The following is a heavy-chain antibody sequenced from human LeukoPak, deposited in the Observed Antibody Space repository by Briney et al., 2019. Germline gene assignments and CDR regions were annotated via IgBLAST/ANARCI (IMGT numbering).Heavy chain of an antibody. CDR3: ARYYYDSRGENDAFDI. J-gene: IGHJ3*02. CDR1: GFTFSSSA. V-gene: IGHV3-23*01. D-gene: IGHD3-22*01. Sequence: GGSLRLSCAASGFTFSSSAMSWVRQAPGKGLEWVSALSGSGGSTYYADSVKGRFTISRDNSKNTLYLQMNSLRAEDTAVYYCARYYYDSRGENDAFDIWGQGTMVTVSS. CDR2: LSGSGGST.